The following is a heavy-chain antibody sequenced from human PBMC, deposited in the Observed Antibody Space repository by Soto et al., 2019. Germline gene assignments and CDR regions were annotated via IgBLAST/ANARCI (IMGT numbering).Heavy chain of an antibody. CDR2: ISYDGSNK. D-gene: IGHD2-8*02. J-gene: IGHJ6*02. CDR3: AKDHIVVVVYAYGMDV. CDR1: GFTFSSYG. V-gene: IGHV3-30*18. Sequence: GGSLRLSCAASGFTFSSYGMHWVRQAPGKGLEWVAVISYDGSNKYYADSVKGRFTIPRDNSKNTLYLQMNSLRAEDTAVYYCAKDHIVVVVYAYGMDVWGQGTTVTVSS.